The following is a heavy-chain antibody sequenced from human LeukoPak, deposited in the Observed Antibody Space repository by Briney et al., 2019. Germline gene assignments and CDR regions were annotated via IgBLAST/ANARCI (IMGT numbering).Heavy chain of an antibody. CDR2: IKQDGSQK. D-gene: IGHD3-3*01. Sequence: GGSLRLSCAASGFTFSSYWMTWVRQAPGKGLEWVANIKQDGSQKYYVDSVKGRFTISRDNTKNSLYLQMNSLKAEDTAVYYCARDLGSGSPPGFDYWGQGTLVTVSS. V-gene: IGHV3-7*01. CDR1: GFTFSSYW. J-gene: IGHJ4*02. CDR3: ARDLGSGSPPGFDY.